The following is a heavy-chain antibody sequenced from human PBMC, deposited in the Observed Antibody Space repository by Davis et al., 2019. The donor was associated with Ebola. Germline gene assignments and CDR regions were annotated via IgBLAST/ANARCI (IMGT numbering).Heavy chain of an antibody. Sequence: GGSLRLSCADSVITFSSYAMTWVRQAPGKGLEWVANIKQDGSEKYYVDSVKGRFTISRDNAKNSLYLQMNSLRAEDTAVYYCAREDGYFDWLLWDYFDYWGQGTLVTVSS. V-gene: IGHV3-7*01. CDR3: AREDGYFDWLLWDYFDY. CDR1: VITFSSYA. D-gene: IGHD3-9*01. J-gene: IGHJ4*02. CDR2: IKQDGSEK.